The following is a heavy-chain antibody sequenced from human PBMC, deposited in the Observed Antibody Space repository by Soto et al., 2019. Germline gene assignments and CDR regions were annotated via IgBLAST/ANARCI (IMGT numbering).Heavy chain of an antibody. J-gene: IGHJ4*02. Sequence: GGSLRLSCAASGFTFSSYAMNWVRQAPGKRLEWVSAISGGDGSTHYADSVKGRFTISRDNSKNTLYLQMNSLRDNSKNTLYLQMNSLRAEDTAVYFCAKLAGVSGDDAVDYWGQGTLVTVSS. CDR2: ISGGDGST. V-gene: IGHV3-23*01. D-gene: IGHD5-12*01. CDR1: GFTFSSYA. CDR3: QMNSLRAEDTAVYFCAKLAGVSGDDAVDY.